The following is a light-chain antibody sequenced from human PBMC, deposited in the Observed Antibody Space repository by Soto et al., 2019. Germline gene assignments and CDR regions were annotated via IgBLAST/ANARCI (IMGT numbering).Light chain of an antibody. V-gene: IGKV3-20*01. CDR1: ESVSDNY. Sequence: EIVLTQSPGTLSLSPGERATLSCRASESVSDNYLAWYQQRSGQAPRLVIYGASSRASAVPDRFSGSGSGADFTLTISRLEPEDFASYYCLQDYTYPWTFGQGTKVDI. J-gene: IGKJ1*01. CDR3: LQDYTYPWT. CDR2: GAS.